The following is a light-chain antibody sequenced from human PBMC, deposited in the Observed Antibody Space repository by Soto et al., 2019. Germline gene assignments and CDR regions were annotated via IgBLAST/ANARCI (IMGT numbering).Light chain of an antibody. CDR2: EVT. J-gene: IGLJ2*01. V-gene: IGLV2-23*02. Sequence: QSALTQPASVSGSPGQSITISCTGTSSDVGSYNLVSWYQQQPGKAPKLMIYEVTKRPSGVSNRFSGSKSGNTASMTISGLQAEDGADYHCCAYAHAESGTVVFGGGTKLTVL. CDR3: CAYAHAESGTVV. CDR1: SSDVGSYNL.